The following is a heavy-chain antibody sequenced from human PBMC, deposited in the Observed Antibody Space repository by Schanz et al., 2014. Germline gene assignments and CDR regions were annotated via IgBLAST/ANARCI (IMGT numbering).Heavy chain of an antibody. D-gene: IGHD6-13*01. V-gene: IGHV1-69*09. CDR3: ARSGSSNWYFFDY. CDR1: GYTFSSYS. CDR2: FIPILDVG. J-gene: IGHJ4*02. Sequence: QVQLVQSGAEVKKPGASVKVSCKASGYTFSSYSISWVRQAPGQGLEWVGRFIPILDVGNYAQQFQGRVTFTADKSTSTAYMEVISLRSEDTAVYYCARSGSSNWYFFDYWGQGTLVTVSS.